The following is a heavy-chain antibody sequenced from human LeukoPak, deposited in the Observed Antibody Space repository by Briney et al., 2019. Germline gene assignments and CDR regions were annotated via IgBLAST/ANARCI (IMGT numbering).Heavy chain of an antibody. CDR2: IDPDGSST. J-gene: IGHJ4*02. V-gene: IGHV3-74*01. Sequence: GGSLRLSCEASGFTFSQYWMHWVRQAPGKGLVWVSRIDPDGSSTNYADSVKGRFTISRDNAQNTLYLQLNSLRAEDTAVYYCAGEDYSNYAPYFDYWGQGTLVTVSS. CDR1: GFTFSQYW. CDR3: AGEDYSNYAPYFDY. D-gene: IGHD4-4*01.